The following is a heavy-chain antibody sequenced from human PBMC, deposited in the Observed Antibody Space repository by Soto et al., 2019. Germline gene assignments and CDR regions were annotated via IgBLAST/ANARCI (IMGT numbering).Heavy chain of an antibody. Sequence: SETLSLTCTVSGGSISSYYWSWIRQSPGKGLEWIGYIYYSGSTNYNPSLKSRVTISVDTSKNQFSLKLSSVTAADTAVYYCARQDAYSSTTKNWFDPWGQGTPVTVSS. CDR3: ARQDAYSSTTKNWFDP. CDR1: GGSISSYY. D-gene: IGHD6-13*01. CDR2: IYYSGST. J-gene: IGHJ5*02. V-gene: IGHV4-59*08.